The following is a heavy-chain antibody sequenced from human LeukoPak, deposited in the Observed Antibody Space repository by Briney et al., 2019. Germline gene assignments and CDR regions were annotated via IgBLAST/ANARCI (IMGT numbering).Heavy chain of an antibody. CDR2: MSGSGGST. Sequence: GGSLRLSCAASGFTFSSYAMTWVRQAPGKGLGWVSGMSGSGGSTYYADSVKGRFTISRDISKNTLYLQMNNLRAEDTAVYYCAKRVSNYFDSWGQGTLVTVSS. J-gene: IGHJ4*02. V-gene: IGHV3-23*01. CDR1: GFTFSSYA. D-gene: IGHD6-13*01. CDR3: AKRVSNYFDS.